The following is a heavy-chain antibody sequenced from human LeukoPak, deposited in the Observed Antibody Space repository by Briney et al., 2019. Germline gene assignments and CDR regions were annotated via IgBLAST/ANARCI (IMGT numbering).Heavy chain of an antibody. D-gene: IGHD3-22*01. J-gene: IGHJ5*02. CDR2: IIPILGIA. CDR1: GGTFSSYT. V-gene: IGHV1-69*02. CDR3: ASDYYDSSGYYR. Sequence: AVKVSCKASGGTFSSYTISWVRPAPRQGVEWMGRIIPILGIANYAQKFQGRVTIRADKSTSTDYMELSSLRSEETAVYYCASDYYDSSGYYRWGQGTLVTVSS.